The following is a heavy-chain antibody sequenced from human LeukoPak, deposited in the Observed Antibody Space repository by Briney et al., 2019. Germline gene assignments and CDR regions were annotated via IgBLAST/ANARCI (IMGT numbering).Heavy chain of an antibody. CDR1: GFTFSSYS. J-gene: IGHJ6*04. Sequence: GGSLRLSCAASGFTFSSYSMNWVRQAPGKGLEWVSSISSSSSYIYYADSVKGRFTISRDNAKNSLYLQMNSLRAEDTAVYYCARAVNPPAYLVFMDVWGKGTTVTVSS. CDR2: ISSSSSYI. D-gene: IGHD2/OR15-2a*01. CDR3: ARAVNPPAYLVFMDV. V-gene: IGHV3-21*01.